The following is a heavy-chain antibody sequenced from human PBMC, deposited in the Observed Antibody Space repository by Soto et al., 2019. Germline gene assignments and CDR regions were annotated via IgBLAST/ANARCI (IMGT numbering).Heavy chain of an antibody. CDR1: GYSFTSYW. Sequence: GESLKISCKGSGYSFTSYWIGWVRQMPGKGLEWMGIIYPGDSDTRYSPSFQGQVTISADKSISTAYLQWSSLKASDTALYYFARQRSGYDLGYYYYGMDVWGQGTTVTVSS. CDR2: IYPGDSDT. V-gene: IGHV5-51*01. D-gene: IGHD5-12*01. CDR3: ARQRSGYDLGYYYYGMDV. J-gene: IGHJ6*02.